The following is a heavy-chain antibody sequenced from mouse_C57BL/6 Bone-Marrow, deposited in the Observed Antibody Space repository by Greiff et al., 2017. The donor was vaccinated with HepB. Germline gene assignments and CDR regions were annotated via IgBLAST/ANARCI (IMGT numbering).Heavy chain of an antibody. Sequence: EVQRVESGGGLVQPGGSLKLSCAASGFTFSDYGMAWVRQAPRKGPEWVAFISNLAYSIYYADTVTGRFTISRENAKNTLYLEMSSLRSEDTAMYDCARHRYYGSTGAMDYWGQGTSVTVSS. CDR2: ISNLAYSI. CDR3: ARHRYYGSTGAMDY. J-gene: IGHJ4*01. D-gene: IGHD1-1*01. CDR1: GFTFSDYG. V-gene: IGHV5-15*01.